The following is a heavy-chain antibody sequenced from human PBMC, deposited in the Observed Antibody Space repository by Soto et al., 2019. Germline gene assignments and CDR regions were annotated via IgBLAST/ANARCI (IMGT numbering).Heavy chain of an antibody. CDR1: GFTFSSYA. Sequence: EVQLLESGGGLVQPGGSLRLSCAASGFTFSSYAMSWVRQAPGKGLEWVSAISGSGGSTYYADSVKGRFTISRDNSKNTLYLQMSSLRAEDTAVYYCAKATVFGVVIIGAFDIWGQGTMVTVSS. D-gene: IGHD3-3*01. J-gene: IGHJ3*02. CDR3: AKATVFGVVIIGAFDI. V-gene: IGHV3-23*01. CDR2: ISGSGGST.